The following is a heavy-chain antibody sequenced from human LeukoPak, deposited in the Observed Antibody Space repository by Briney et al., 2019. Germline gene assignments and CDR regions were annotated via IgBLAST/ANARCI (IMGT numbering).Heavy chain of an antibody. CDR1: GGTFSSYA. D-gene: IGHD2-15*01. V-gene: IGHV1-69*05. CDR3: ARGRYCSGGSCYSSPYYFDY. Sequence: SVKVSCKASGGTFSSYAISWVRQAPGQGLEWMGRIIPIFGTANYAQKFQARVTITTDESTSTAYMELSSLRSEDTAVYYCARGRYCSGGSCYSSPYYFDYWGQGTLVTVSS. J-gene: IGHJ4*02. CDR2: IIPIFGTA.